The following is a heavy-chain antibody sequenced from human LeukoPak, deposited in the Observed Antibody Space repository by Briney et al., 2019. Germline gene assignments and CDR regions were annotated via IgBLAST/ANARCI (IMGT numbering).Heavy chain of an antibody. CDR3: TTGEMSAFDF. J-gene: IGHJ3*01. V-gene: IGHV3-15*01. CDR2: IRSTTNGGSA. CDR1: GFTFSDAW. D-gene: IGHD1-26*01. Sequence: SGAAGFTFSDAWMNWVRQAPGKGLEWLGRIRSTTNGGSAQYAAPVKGRFFLSRDDSERTAYLQMNSLKTDDTALYYCTTGEMSAFDFWGQGAMVTVSS.